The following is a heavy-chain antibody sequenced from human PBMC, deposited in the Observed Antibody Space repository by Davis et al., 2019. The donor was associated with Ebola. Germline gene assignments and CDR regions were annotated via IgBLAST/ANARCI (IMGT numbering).Heavy chain of an antibody. CDR3: AREGYYERYAMDV. J-gene: IGHJ6*02. CDR1: GFIVRSNY. D-gene: IGHD3-22*01. Sequence: GESLKISCAASGFIVRSNYMSWVRQAPGKGLEWVSVLYSGGSTNYADSVKDRFTISRDNSKNTLYLQMNSLRAEDTAVYYCAREGYYERYAMDVWGQGTTVTVSS. CDR2: LYSGGST. V-gene: IGHV3-53*01.